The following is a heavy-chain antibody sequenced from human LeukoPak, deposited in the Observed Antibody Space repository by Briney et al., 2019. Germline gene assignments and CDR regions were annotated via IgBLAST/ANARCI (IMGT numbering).Heavy chain of an antibody. D-gene: IGHD3-10*01. Sequence: ASVKVSCKASGYTFTGYYMHWVRQAPGQGLDCMGWINPNSGGTNYAQKLQGRVTMTRDTSISPAYMALSRLRSDDTAVYYCARDLANAAHYYGSGGDAFDIWGQGTMVTVSS. V-gene: IGHV1-2*02. J-gene: IGHJ3*02. CDR1: GYTFTGYY. CDR3: ARDLANAAHYYGSGGDAFDI. CDR2: INPNSGGT.